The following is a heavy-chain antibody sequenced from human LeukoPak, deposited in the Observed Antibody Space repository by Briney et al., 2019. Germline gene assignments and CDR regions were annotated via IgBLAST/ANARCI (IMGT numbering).Heavy chain of an antibody. Sequence: SETLSLTCAVYGGSFSGYYWSWIRQPPGKGLEWIGEINHSGSTNYNPSLKSRVTISVDTSKNQFSLKLSSVTAADTAVYYCARGPPDWMTPLGDWFDPWGQGTLVTVSS. CDR2: INHSGST. D-gene: IGHD2-15*01. CDR1: GGSFSGYY. V-gene: IGHV4-34*01. J-gene: IGHJ5*02. CDR3: ARGPPDWMTPLGDWFDP.